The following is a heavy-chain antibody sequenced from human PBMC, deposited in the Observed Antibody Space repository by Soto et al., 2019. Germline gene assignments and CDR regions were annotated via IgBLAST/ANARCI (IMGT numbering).Heavy chain of an antibody. CDR3: ARDGCSSTSCRHAFDI. Sequence: GGSLRLSCAASGFTFSSYGMHWVRQAPGKGLEWVAVIWYDGSNKYYADSVKGRFTISRDNSKNTLYLQMNSLRAEDTAVYYCARDGCSSTSCRHAFDIWGQGTMVTVSS. CDR2: IWYDGSNK. CDR1: GFTFSSYG. V-gene: IGHV3-33*01. J-gene: IGHJ3*02. D-gene: IGHD2-2*01.